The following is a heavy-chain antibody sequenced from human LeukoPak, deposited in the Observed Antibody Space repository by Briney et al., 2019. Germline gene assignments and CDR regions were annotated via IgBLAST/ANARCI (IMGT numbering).Heavy chain of an antibody. CDR1: GYSISSGYY. CDR2: IYHSGST. D-gene: IGHD3-3*01. Sequence: PSETLSLTCTVSGYSISSGYYWGWIRQPPGKGLEWIGSIYHSGSTNYNPSLKSRVTMSVDTSKNQFSLKLSSVTAADTAVYYCARDSLQWRAFDYWGQGTLVTVSS. J-gene: IGHJ4*02. CDR3: ARDSLQWRAFDY. V-gene: IGHV4-38-2*02.